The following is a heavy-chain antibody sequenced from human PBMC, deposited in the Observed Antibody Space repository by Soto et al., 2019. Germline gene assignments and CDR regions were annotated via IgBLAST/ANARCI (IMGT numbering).Heavy chain of an antibody. CDR2: IYPSDSDT. D-gene: IGHD1-1*01. CDR1: GFKFTNYW. CDR3: ARLLSNDWDPVDY. J-gene: IGHJ4*02. Sequence: EVQLVQSGAEMRKPGESLRISCKCSGFKFTNYWIGWVRQMPGQGLEWMGIIYPSDSDTRYSPSFQGRVTISADKSITTAYLQWSRLKASDTAMYYCARLLSNDWDPVDYWGQGTLVTVSS. V-gene: IGHV5-51*01.